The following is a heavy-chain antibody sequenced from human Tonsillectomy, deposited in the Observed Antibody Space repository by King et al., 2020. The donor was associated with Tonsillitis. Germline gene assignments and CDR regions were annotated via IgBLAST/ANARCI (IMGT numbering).Heavy chain of an antibody. D-gene: IGHD3-22*01. CDR3: ARAPNYYAGPRRIDP. Sequence: VQLVESGGGVVQPGRSLRLSCAASGFTFSNYPMHWVRQAPGKGLEWVAVISYDGSNKYYADSVKGRFTVSRDNSKNTLYMQMNSLRGEETAVYYCARAPNYYAGPRRIDPWGQGTLVTVSS. CDR2: ISYDGSNK. CDR1: GFTFSNYP. V-gene: IGHV3-30-3*01. J-gene: IGHJ5*02.